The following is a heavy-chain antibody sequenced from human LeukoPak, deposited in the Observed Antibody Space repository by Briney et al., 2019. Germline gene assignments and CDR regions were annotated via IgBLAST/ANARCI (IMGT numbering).Heavy chain of an antibody. CDR3: AGQKRWLQSTYYYYMDV. CDR1: GGSISSSSYY. D-gene: IGHD5-24*01. J-gene: IGHJ6*03. V-gene: IGHV4-39*07. Sequence: SETLSLTCTVSGGSISSSSYYWGWIRQPPGKGLEWIGSIYYSGSTYYNPSLKSRVTISVDTSKNQFSLKLSSVTAADTAVYYCAGQKRWLQSTYYYYMDVWGKGTTVTISS. CDR2: IYYSGST.